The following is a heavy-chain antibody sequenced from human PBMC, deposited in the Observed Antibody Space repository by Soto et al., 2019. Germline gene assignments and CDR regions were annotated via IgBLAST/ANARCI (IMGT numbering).Heavy chain of an antibody. CDR3: ARRARPDFYYMDV. CDR1: GFTLSGYA. CDR2: ISSNGGGT. J-gene: IGHJ6*03. Sequence: EVQLAESGGGLAPPGGSLRLSCAASGFTLSGYAMDWVRQAPGKGLEYVSGISSNGGGTYYANSVQGRFTISRDNSKNTVYLQMGRLRPEDMAVYYCARRARPDFYYMDVWGKGTTVTVSS. D-gene: IGHD6-6*01. V-gene: IGHV3-64*01.